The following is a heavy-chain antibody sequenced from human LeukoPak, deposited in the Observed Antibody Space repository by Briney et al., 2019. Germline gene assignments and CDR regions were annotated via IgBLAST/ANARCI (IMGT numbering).Heavy chain of an antibody. D-gene: IGHD5-18*01. V-gene: IGHV3-23*01. Sequence: GGSLRLSCAASGFTFSSYAMSWVRQAPGKGLEWVSAISGSGGSTYYADSVKGRFTISRDNSKNTLYLQMNSLRAEDTAVYYCAKDGARVYSYGYPFDYWGQGTLVTVSS. CDR3: AKDGARVYSYGYPFDY. CDR2: ISGSGGST. CDR1: GFTFSSYA. J-gene: IGHJ4*02.